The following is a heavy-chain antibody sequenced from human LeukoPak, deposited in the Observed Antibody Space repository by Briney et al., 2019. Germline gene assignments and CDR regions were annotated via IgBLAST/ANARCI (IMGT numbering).Heavy chain of an antibody. CDR2: ISSSGGST. CDR3: AKAGVGATVFDY. CDR1: GFTFSSYA. J-gene: IGHJ4*02. D-gene: IGHD1-26*01. V-gene: IGHV3-23*01. Sequence: PGGSLRLSCAASGFTFSSYAMSWVRQAPGKGLAWVSAISSSGGSTNYADSVKGRFTISRDNLKNTLYLQMNSLRAEDTAVYYCAKAGVGATVFDYWGQGTLVTVSS.